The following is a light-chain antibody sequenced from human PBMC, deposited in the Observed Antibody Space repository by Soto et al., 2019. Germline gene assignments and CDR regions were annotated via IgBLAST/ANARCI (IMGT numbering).Light chain of an antibody. Sequence: IQMTQSPSSLSSSVGDRVTITCRASQRISTYLNWYQQKPGQAPKLLIYVASLLQSGVPSRFSGSGSGTDFTLTISGLQPEDFATYYCQQSYDTVAITFGQGTRLEIK. CDR1: QRISTY. J-gene: IGKJ5*01. CDR2: VAS. V-gene: IGKV1-39*01. CDR3: QQSYDTVAIT.